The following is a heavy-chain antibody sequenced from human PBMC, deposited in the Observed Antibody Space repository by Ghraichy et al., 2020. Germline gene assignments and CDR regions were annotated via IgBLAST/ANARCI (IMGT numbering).Heavy chain of an antibody. V-gene: IGHV3-7*03. J-gene: IGHJ3*01. CDR1: GFTFSSNYY. Sequence: GGSLRLSCVASGFTFSSNYYMTWVRQAPGKGLEWVANIKQDGSDKFYVDSVKGRFTISSDNAKNSLYLQMNSLRAEDTAVYYCAREEGPTEGDVTSGAFDVWGQGTMVTVSS. CDR3: AREEGPTEGDVTSGAFDV. CDR2: IKQDGSDK. D-gene: IGHD3-16*01.